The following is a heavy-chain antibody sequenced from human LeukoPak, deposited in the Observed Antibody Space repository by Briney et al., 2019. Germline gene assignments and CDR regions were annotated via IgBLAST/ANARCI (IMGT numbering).Heavy chain of an antibody. Sequence: GGSLRLSCAASGFTFSRYDMHWVRQATGKGLEWVSAIGTAGDTYYPGYVKGRFTISRENAKNSLYLQMNSLRAGDTAVYYCARDMRPMTFLIVVVVAATLAEYFQHWGQGTLVTVSS. CDR3: ARDMRPMTFLIVVVVAATLAEYFQH. D-gene: IGHD2-15*01. CDR2: IGTAGDT. CDR1: GFTFSRYD. V-gene: IGHV3-13*01. J-gene: IGHJ1*01.